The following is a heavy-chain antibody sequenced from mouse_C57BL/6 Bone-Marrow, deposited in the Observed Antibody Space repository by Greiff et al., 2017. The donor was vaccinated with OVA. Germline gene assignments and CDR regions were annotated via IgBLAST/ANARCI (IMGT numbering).Heavy chain of an antibody. D-gene: IGHD2-1*01. CDR1: GYTFTSYW. CDR3: ARHYGNYNFDY. J-gene: IGHJ2*01. V-gene: IGHV1-52*01. CDR2: IDPSDSET. Sequence: QVQLKQPGAELVRPGSSVKLSCKASGYTFTSYWMHWVKQRPIQGLEWIGNIDPSDSETHYNQKFKDKATLTVDKSSSTAYMQLSSLTSEDSAVYDCARHYGNYNFDYWGQGTTLTVSS.